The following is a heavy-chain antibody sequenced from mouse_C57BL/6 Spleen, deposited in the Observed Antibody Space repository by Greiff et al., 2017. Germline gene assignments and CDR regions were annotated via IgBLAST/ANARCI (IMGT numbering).Heavy chain of an antibody. CDR1: GFTFSSYA. D-gene: IGHD1-1*01. V-gene: IGHV5-9-1*02. Sequence: EVHLVESGEGLVKPGGSLKLSCAASGFTFSSYAMSWVRQTPEKRLEWVAYISSGGDYICYADTVKGRFTISRDNARNTLYRQMSRLKSEDTAMYYCTRDLDYGSSYGWYLQVRGTGHT. J-gene: IGHJ1*03. CDR3: TRDLDYGSSYGWYLQV. CDR2: ISSGGDYI.